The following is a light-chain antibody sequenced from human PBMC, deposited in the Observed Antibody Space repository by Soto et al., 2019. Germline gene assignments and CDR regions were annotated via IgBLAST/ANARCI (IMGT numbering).Light chain of an antibody. Sequence: AMRMTQAPSAFSASTGVRVTITGRASQGISCYLAWYQQKPGKAPKLLIYAASTLQSGVPSRFSGSGSGTDFTLTISCLQSEDFATYYCQQYYSYPWTFGQGTTVEIK. J-gene: IGKJ1*01. CDR2: AAS. CDR1: QGISCY. V-gene: IGKV1-8*01. CDR3: QQYYSYPWT.